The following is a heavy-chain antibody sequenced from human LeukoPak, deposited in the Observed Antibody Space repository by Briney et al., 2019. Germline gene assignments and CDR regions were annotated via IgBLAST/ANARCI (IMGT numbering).Heavy chain of an antibody. V-gene: IGHV3-43*02. D-gene: IGHD6-19*01. Sequence: PGGSLTPSCAASGFTFDDYAMHWVRQAPGQGLEWVSLIIRDGASTYYADSVTGRFTISRDTNKNSLYMKMNSLRTEVSALYYCAKDCVKRQWVVYYYYDCGMDVWGQGTTVTVSS. CDR3: AKDCVKRQWVVYYYYDCGMDV. CDR1: GFTFDDYA. CDR2: IIRDGAST. J-gene: IGHJ6*02.